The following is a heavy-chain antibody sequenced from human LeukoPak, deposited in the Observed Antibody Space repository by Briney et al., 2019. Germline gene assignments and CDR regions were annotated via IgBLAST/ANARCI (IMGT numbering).Heavy chain of an antibody. CDR2: INTNTGNP. V-gene: IGHV7-4-1*02. Sequence: ASVKVSCKASGHTFTSYAMNWVRQAPGQGLEWMGWINTNTGNPTYAQGFTGRFVFSLDTSVSTAYLQISSLKAEDTAVYYCAREKWELLGTGTAFDIWGQGTMVTVSS. CDR1: GHTFTSYA. CDR3: AREKWELLGTGTAFDI. D-gene: IGHD1-26*01. J-gene: IGHJ3*02.